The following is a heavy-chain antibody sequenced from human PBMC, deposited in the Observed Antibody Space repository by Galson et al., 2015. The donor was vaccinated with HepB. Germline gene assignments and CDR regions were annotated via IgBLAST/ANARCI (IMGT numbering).Heavy chain of an antibody. D-gene: IGHD6-13*01. CDR3: ATAHPYSSSWYPPPQSLWY. J-gene: IGHJ4*02. CDR1: GYTLTDLS. Sequence: SVKVSCKVSGYTLTDLSMHWVRQAPGKGLEWMGGFDPEDGETIYAQKFQGRVTMTEDTSTDTAYMELSSLRSEDTAVYYCATAHPYSSSWYPPPQSLWYWGQGTLVTVSS. V-gene: IGHV1-24*01. CDR2: FDPEDGET.